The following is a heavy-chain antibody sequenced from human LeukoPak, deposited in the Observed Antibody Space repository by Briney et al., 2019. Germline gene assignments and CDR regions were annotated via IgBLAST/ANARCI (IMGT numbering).Heavy chain of an antibody. Sequence: SPTLSLTCAISGALISSNSAAWNWIRQSPSRGLEWLGMTYYRSKCYNDYAVSVKSRITINPDTSKNQFSLQLNSVTPEDTAVYYCARDPVGYCSGGSCWTRGWFDPWGQGTLVTVSS. D-gene: IGHD2-15*01. J-gene: IGHJ5*02. CDR1: GALISSNSAA. CDR2: TYYRSKCYN. V-gene: IGHV6-1*01. CDR3: ARDPVGYCSGGSCWTRGWFDP.